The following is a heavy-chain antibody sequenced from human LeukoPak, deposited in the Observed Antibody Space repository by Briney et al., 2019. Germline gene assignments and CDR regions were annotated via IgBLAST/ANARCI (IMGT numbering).Heavy chain of an antibody. Sequence: ASETLSLTCTVSGGSISSYYWSWLRQPAGKGLEWIGRIYTSGSTNYNHSLKSRVTRSVDTSKNQFSLKLSAGTAADTAVYYWARATVWHWYFDYGGEGTRVSVST. CDR3: ARATVWHWYFDY. CDR2: IYTSGST. J-gene: IGHJ4*02. V-gene: IGHV4-4*07. CDR1: GGSISSYY. D-gene: IGHD4-17*01.